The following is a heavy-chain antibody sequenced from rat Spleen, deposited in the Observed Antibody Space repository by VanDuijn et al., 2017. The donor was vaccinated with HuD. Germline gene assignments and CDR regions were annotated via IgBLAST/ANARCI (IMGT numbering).Heavy chain of an antibody. Sequence: EVQLVESGGGLVQPGRSLKLSCAASGFTFSDYYMAWVRQAPKKGLEWVASISYEGSSTYYGDSVKGRFTISRDNAKSTLYLQMNSLRSEDTATYYCARDGSSYIGVMDAWGQGASVTVSS. CDR2: ISYEGSST. CDR1: GFTFSDYY. J-gene: IGHJ4*01. D-gene: IGHD1-2*01. V-gene: IGHV5-22*01. CDR3: ARDGSSYIGVMDA.